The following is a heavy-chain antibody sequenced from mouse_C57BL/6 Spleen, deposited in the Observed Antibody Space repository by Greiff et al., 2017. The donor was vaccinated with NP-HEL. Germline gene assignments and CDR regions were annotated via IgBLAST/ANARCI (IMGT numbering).Heavy chain of an antibody. CDR2: IYPGDGDT. J-gene: IGHJ4*01. CDR3: ARRPVVATDAMDY. V-gene: IGHV1-80*01. CDR1: GYAFSSYW. D-gene: IGHD1-1*01. Sequence: VQLQQSGAELVKPGASVKISCKASGYAFSSYWMNWVKQRPGKGLEWIGQIYPGDGDTNYNGKFKGKATLTADKSSSTAYMQLSSLTSEDSAVYFCARRPVVATDAMDYWGQGTSVTVSS.